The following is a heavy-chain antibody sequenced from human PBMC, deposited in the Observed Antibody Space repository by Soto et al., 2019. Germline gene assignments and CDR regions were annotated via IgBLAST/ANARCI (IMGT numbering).Heavy chain of an antibody. Sequence: QVQLVESGGGVVQPGRSLRLSCEASGFTFSSYGMHWVRQDPGKGLEWVAVIWYDGSNKYYADSVKGRFTISRDNSNNTLYLQMNSLRAEDTAVYYCARVPLYSSSWYYFDYWGQGTLVTVSS. CDR2: IWYDGSNK. V-gene: IGHV3-33*01. CDR1: GFTFSSYG. J-gene: IGHJ4*02. CDR3: ARVPLYSSSWYYFDY. D-gene: IGHD6-13*01.